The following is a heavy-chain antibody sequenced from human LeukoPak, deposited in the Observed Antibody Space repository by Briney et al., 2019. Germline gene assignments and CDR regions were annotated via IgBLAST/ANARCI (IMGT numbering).Heavy chain of an antibody. V-gene: IGHV1-69*13. D-gene: IGHD5-18*01. J-gene: IGHJ4*02. CDR2: IIPIFGTA. Sequence: RASVNVSCTASGGTFSSYAISWVRQAPGQGLEWMGGIIPIFGTANYAQKFQGRVTITADESTSTAYMELSSLRSEDTAVYYCARGGYSYGYSPDYWGQGTLVTVSS. CDR3: ARGGYSYGYSPDY. CDR1: GGTFSSYA.